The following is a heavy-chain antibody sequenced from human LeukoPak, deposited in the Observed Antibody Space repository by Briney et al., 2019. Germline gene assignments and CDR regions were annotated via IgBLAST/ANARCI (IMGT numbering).Heavy chain of an antibody. CDR2: IYYSGST. V-gene: IGHV4-59*08. J-gene: IGHJ4*02. CDR3: ARRGRSSSLDY. Sequence: SETLSLTCTVSGGSITSDYWSWIRQPPGKGLEWIGYIYYSGSTNYNPSLKSRVTISVDTSKNQLSLKLSSVIAADTAVYYCARRGRSSSLDYWGQGTLVTVSS. CDR1: GGSITSDY. D-gene: IGHD3-16*01.